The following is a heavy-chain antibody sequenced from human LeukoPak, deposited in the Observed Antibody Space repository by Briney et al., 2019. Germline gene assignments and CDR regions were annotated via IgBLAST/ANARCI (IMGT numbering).Heavy chain of an antibody. J-gene: IGHJ4*02. D-gene: IGHD6-13*01. CDR1: GYTFTSYY. CDR2: INPSGGST. V-gene: IGHV1-46*03. CDR3: ARDRIPVIAAAGTNSVDY. Sequence: ALVKVSCKASGYTFTSYYMHWVRQAPGQGLEWMGIINPSGGSTSYAQKFQGRVTMTRDTSTSTVYMELSSLRSEDTAVYYCARDRIPVIAAAGTNSVDYWGQGTLVTVSS.